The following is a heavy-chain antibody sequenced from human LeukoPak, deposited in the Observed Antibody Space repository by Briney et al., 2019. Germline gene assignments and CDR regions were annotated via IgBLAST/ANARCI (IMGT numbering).Heavy chain of an antibody. J-gene: IGHJ6*04. Sequence: ASVKVSCKASGYTFTSYGISWVRQAPGHGLEWMGWISAYNGNTNYAQKLQGRVTMTTDTSTSTAYMELRSLRSDDTAVYYCARDTLAAAGRDYYYYGMDVWGKGTTVTVSS. V-gene: IGHV1-18*04. CDR3: ARDTLAAAGRDYYYYGMDV. D-gene: IGHD6-13*01. CDR2: ISAYNGNT. CDR1: GYTFTSYG.